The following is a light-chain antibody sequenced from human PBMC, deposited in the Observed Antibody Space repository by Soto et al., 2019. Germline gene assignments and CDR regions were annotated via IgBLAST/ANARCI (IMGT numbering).Light chain of an antibody. CDR1: QSISTY. Sequence: EIVLTQSPGTLSLSPGERATLSCRASQSISTYLAWYQQKPGQAPRLLIYGVSSRAAGLPDRFSGSGSGTDFTLTISRLEPEDFAVFYRQQYGSSLPWTFGQGTKVDNK. CDR2: GVS. J-gene: IGKJ1*01. CDR3: QQYGSSLPWT. V-gene: IGKV3-20*01.